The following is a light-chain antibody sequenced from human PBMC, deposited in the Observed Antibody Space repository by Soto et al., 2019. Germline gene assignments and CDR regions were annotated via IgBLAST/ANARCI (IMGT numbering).Light chain of an antibody. CDR3: CSGAGNNYSVL. J-gene: IGLJ2*01. Sequence: QSALTQPPSASGSPGQSITISCTGTSSDVGCYNHVSWYQQHPGKAPKLIIYEVSKRPSGFPDRFSGSKSGNPASLTVSGLQAEDEADYYCCSGAGNNYSVLFGGGTKVTVL. CDR2: EVS. V-gene: IGLV2-8*01. CDR1: SSDVGCYNH.